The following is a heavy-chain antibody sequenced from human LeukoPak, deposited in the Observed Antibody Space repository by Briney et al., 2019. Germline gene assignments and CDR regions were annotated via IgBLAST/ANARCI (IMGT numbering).Heavy chain of an antibody. V-gene: IGHV3-7*02. CDR2: IKEDGSEQ. CDR3: ARSDYCGGDCYSSLSNY. Sequence: PGGSLRLSCAASTLTFSSYWMSWVRQAPGKGLEWVANIKEDGSEQYYVDSVKGRFTISRDNAKNSLYLQMNSLRAEDTAVYFCARSDYCGGDCYSSLSNYWGQGTLVTVSS. D-gene: IGHD2-21*02. CDR1: TLTFSSYW. J-gene: IGHJ4*02.